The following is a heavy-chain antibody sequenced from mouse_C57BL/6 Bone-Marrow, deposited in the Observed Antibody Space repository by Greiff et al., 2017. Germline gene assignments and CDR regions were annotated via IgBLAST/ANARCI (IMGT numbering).Heavy chain of an antibody. J-gene: IGHJ3*01. CDR2: IYPRSGNT. CDR3: ARRYYYGSSPFAY. D-gene: IGHD1-1*01. CDR1: GYTFTSYG. V-gene: IGHV1-81*01. Sequence: VQLQQSGAELARPGASVKLSCKASGYTFTSYGISWVKQRTGQGLEWNGEIYPRSGNTYYNEKFKGKATLTADKSSSTAYMELRSLTSEDSAVYFCARRYYYGSSPFAYWGQGTLVTVSA.